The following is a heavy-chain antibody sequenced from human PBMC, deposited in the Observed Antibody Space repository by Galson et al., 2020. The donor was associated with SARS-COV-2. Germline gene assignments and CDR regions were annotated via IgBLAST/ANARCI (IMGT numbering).Heavy chain of an antibody. CDR2: IYYSGST. Sequence: SETLSLTCTVSGGSISSYYWSWIRQPPGKGLEWIGYIYYSGSTNYNPSLKSRVTISVDTSKNQFSLKLSSVTAADTAVYYCARGALSSGWYVGDYYYYGMDVWGQGTTVTVSS. V-gene: IGHV4-59*01. D-gene: IGHD6-19*01. J-gene: IGHJ6*02. CDR3: ARGALSSGWYVGDYYYYGMDV. CDR1: GGSISSYY.